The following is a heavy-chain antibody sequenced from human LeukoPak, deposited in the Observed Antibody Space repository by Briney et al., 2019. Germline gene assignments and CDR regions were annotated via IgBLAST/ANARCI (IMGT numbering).Heavy chain of an antibody. CDR1: GGSINTYY. CDR2: IYYSGST. J-gene: IGHJ6*02. CDR3: ARSYNNAGYFYYGMDV. D-gene: IGHD5-24*01. V-gene: IGHV4-59*08. Sequence: SETLSLTCTVSGGSINTYYWSWIRQPPGKGLEWIGYIYYSGSTDYNPSLKSRVTISLDTSKNQFSLRLSSATAADTAVYYCARSYNNAGYFYYGMDVWGQGTTVTVSS.